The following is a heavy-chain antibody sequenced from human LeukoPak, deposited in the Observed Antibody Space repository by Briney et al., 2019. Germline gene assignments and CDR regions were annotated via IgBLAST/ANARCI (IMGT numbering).Heavy chain of an antibody. Sequence: SETLSLTCTVSRGSISGSYWSWLRQPPGKGLEWIDYIHYSGTTRYNPSLESRTSISVDMSKNQFSLRLSSVTAADTATYYCAKQKLDSGSGHYYFDYWGQGTLVTVSS. V-gene: IGHV4-59*01. CDR2: IHYSGTT. CDR1: RGSISGSY. J-gene: IGHJ4*02. CDR3: AKQKLDSGSGHYYFDY. D-gene: IGHD2-15*01.